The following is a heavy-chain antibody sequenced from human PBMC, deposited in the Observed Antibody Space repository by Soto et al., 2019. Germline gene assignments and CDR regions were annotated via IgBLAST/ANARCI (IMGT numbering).Heavy chain of an antibody. CDR1: GFTFSSYE. D-gene: IGHD6-13*01. V-gene: IGHV3-48*03. CDR3: AREKDSSSWRYGMDV. J-gene: IGHJ6*02. CDR2: ISRSGSTI. Sequence: EVQLVESGGGLVQPGGSLRLSCAASGFTFSSYEMNWVRQAPGQGLEWVSYISRSGSTIYYADSVKGRFTISRDNAKNSLYLQTNSLRAEDTAVYYCAREKDSSSWRYGMDVWGQVTTVTVSS.